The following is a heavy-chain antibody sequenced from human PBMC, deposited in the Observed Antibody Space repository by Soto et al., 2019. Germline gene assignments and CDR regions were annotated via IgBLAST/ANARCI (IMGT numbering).Heavy chain of an antibody. J-gene: IGHJ5*02. CDR3: AREWSARRDRNDWFDP. D-gene: IGHD2-15*01. CDR1: GGSISSGGYY. Sequence: SETLSLTCTVSGGSISSGGYYWSWIRQHSGKGLEWIGYIYYSGSTYYNPSLKSRVTISVDTSKNQFSLKLSSVTAADTAVYYCAREWSARRDRNDWFDPWGQGTLVTVSS. CDR2: IYYSGST. V-gene: IGHV4-31*03.